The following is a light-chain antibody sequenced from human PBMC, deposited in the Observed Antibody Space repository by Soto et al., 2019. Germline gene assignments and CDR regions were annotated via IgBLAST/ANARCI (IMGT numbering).Light chain of an antibody. CDR3: HQCDSSPWT. CDR2: GAS. Sequence: EIVLTQSRGTLSLSPGERATLSCRASQSLSSNYLAWYQQKPGQAPRLLIYGASSRATGIPDRFSGSGSGTDFTLTISRLEPEDFAVFYCHQCDSSPWTFGQGTKVDI. V-gene: IGKV3-20*01. CDR1: QSLSSNY. J-gene: IGKJ1*01.